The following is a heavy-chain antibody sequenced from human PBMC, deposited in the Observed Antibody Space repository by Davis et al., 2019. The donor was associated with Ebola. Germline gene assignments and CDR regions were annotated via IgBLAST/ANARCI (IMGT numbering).Heavy chain of an antibody. CDR1: GGSFSGYY. J-gene: IGHJ6*02. Sequence: PSETLSLTCAVYGGSFSGYYWSWIRQPPGKGLEWIGEINHSGSTNYNPSLKSRVTISVDTSKNQFSLKLSSVTAADTAVYYCARDPPPYSGSYYYYYGMDVWGQGTTVTVSS. V-gene: IGHV4-34*01. D-gene: IGHD1-26*01. CDR3: ARDPPPYSGSYYYYYGMDV. CDR2: INHSGST.